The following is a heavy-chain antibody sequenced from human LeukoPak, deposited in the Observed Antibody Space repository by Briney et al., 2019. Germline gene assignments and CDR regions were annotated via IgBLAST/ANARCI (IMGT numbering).Heavy chain of an antibody. J-gene: IGHJ3*02. V-gene: IGHV1-18*01. Sequence: ASVKVSCKASGYTLTSYGLSWVRQAPGLGLGWMASISAYNSYTNYAQNVQGRVTLTTDTSTSTAYMELRSLRSDDTALYYCARERYSNYEANAFDIWGQGTMVTVSS. CDR2: ISAYNSYT. CDR3: ARERYSNYEANAFDI. D-gene: IGHD4-11*01. CDR1: GYTLTSYG.